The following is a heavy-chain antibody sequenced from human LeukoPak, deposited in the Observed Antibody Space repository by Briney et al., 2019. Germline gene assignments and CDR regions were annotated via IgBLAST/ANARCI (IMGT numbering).Heavy chain of an antibody. Sequence: SETLSLTCGVRGEFFSGNYWRWIRQSPGKGLEWIGEIYQSKYTTYNPSLMSRVTIWADTSVNQLSLMIAFVTAAAAAIYYSARVRFITGDDSCMNDWGKGTLVTVSS. V-gene: IGHV4-34*01. CDR1: GEFFSGNY. CDR2: IYQSKYT. J-gene: IGHJ4*02. CDR3: ARVRFITGDDSCMND. D-gene: IGHD3-22*01.